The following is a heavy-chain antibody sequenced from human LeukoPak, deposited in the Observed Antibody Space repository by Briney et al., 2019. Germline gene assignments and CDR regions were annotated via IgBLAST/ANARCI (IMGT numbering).Heavy chain of an antibody. CDR1: GYTFTYRY. V-gene: IGHV1-45*02. D-gene: IGHD2-2*01. Sequence: GASVTVSCKASGYTFTYRYLHWVRQAPGQALEWMGWITPFNGNTNYAQKFQDRVTITRDRSMSTAYMELSSLRSEDTAMYYCAGSMANYAFDYWGQGTLVTVSS. J-gene: IGHJ4*02. CDR2: ITPFNGNT. CDR3: AGSMANYAFDY.